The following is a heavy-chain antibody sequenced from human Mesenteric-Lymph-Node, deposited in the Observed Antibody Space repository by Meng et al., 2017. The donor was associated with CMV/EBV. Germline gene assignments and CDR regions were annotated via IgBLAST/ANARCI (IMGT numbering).Heavy chain of an antibody. V-gene: IGHV3-7*01. D-gene: IGHD3-9*01. CDR2: ISEDGGFR. CDR3: AREGDQNGDYKYGPLGY. J-gene: IGHJ4*02. CDR1: GFTFRNYW. Sequence: GGSLRLSCITSGFTFRNYWMNWVRQAPGKGLEWVAHISEDGGFRNSVDSVRGRFTISRDNAKNSLSLQMNSLRAEDTAVYYCAREGDQNGDYKYGPLGYWGQGTLVTVSS.